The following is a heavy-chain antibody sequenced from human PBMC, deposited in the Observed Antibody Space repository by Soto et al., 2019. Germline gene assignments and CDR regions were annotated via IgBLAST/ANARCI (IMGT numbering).Heavy chain of an antibody. Sequence: SETLSLTCSVSGDSICTVDYCWSWIRQPPGQALEYIGYIYKSTTTYYNPSFESRVAISLDTSKSQFSLNMTSVTAADTAVYFCARGRYCLTGRCFPNWFDSWGQGTLVTVSS. V-gene: IGHV4-30-4*01. CDR1: GDSICTVDYC. J-gene: IGHJ5*01. CDR2: IYKSTTT. D-gene: IGHD2-15*01. CDR3: ARGRYCLTGRCFPNWFDS.